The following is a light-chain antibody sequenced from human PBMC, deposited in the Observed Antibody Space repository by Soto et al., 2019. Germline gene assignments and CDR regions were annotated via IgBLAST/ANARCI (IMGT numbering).Light chain of an antibody. V-gene: IGLV2-23*02. J-gene: IGLJ1*01. CDR3: CSYAGSRRV. Sequence: QSALTQPASVSGSPGQSITISCTGTSSDVGSYNLVSWYQQHPGKAPKFMIYEVSKRPSGVSNRFSGSKSGNTASLTISGLQAEDEADYYCCSYAGSRRVFGTGTKVTVL. CDR2: EVS. CDR1: SSDVGSYNL.